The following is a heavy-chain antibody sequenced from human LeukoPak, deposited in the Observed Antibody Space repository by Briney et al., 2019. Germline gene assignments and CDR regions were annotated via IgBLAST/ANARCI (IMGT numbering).Heavy chain of an antibody. J-gene: IGHJ5*02. V-gene: IGHV1-46*01. CDR3: ARDHINWFDP. CDR2: INLIAGLT. Sequence: GASVKLSCKASGHTFTNYYIHWLRQAPGQGPEWMGMINLIAGLTHYAPKFQGRVTMTRDTSTSTVYMELSSLGSEDTAVYYCARDHINWFDPWGQGTLVTVSS. CDR1: GHTFTNYY. D-gene: IGHD2-21*01.